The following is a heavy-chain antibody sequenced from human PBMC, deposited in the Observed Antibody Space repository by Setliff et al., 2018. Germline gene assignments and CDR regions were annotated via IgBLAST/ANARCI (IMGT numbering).Heavy chain of an antibody. D-gene: IGHD6-13*01. CDR1: GFTFSSFW. Sequence: SGFTFSSFWMAWVRQAPGKGLEWVSVIYSGGRTTYYADSVEGRFTISRDSSKNTLYLQMNSLRVEDTAVYYCAKRRSSSWFGGMDYWGQGTLVTVSS. CDR2: IYSGGRTT. J-gene: IGHJ4*02. V-gene: IGHV3-23*03. CDR3: AKRRSSSWFGGMDY.